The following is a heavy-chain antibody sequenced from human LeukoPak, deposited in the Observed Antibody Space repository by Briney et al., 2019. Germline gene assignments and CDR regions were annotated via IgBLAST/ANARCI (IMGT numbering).Heavy chain of an antibody. CDR1: GGTFSSYA. CDR2: IIPIFATA. V-gene: IGHV1-69*05. J-gene: IGHJ6*03. D-gene: IGHD6-13*01. CDR3: ARGSVAAAGTAYYYMDV. Sequence: SVKVSCKASGGTFSSYAISWVRQAPGQGLEWMGGIIPIFATANYAQKFQGRVTVTTDESTSTVYMELSSLRSEDTAVYYCARGSVAAAGTAYYYMDVWGRGTTVTVSS.